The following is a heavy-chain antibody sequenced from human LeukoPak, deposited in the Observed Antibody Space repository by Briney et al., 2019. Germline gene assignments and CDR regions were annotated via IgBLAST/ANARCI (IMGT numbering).Heavy chain of an antibody. V-gene: IGHV4-34*01. CDR2: INHSGST. CDR3: ARGIAAAGSPFEY. Sequence: SSETLSLTCAVYGGSFSGYYWSWIRQPPGKGLEWIGEINHSGSTNYNPSLKSRVTISVDTSKNQFSLKLSSVTAADTAVYYCARGIAAAGSPFEYWGQGTLVTVSS. J-gene: IGHJ4*02. CDR1: GGSFSGYY. D-gene: IGHD6-13*01.